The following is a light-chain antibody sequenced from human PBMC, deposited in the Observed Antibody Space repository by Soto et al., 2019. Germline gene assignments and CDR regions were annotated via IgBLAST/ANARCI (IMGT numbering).Light chain of an antibody. CDR1: NIGSKS. Sequence: SYELTQPPSVSVAPGQTASVSCTANNIGSKSGNWYQQRSGQAPVLVVYDDGDRPSGIPERFSGSNSGNTATLTISRVEAGDEADYYCQIWEDTSDHCYVFGSGTKLTVL. V-gene: IGLV3-21*02. CDR2: DDG. CDR3: QIWEDTSDHCYV. J-gene: IGLJ1*01.